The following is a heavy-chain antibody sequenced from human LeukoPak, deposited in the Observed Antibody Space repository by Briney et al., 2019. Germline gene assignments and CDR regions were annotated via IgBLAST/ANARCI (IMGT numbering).Heavy chain of an antibody. Sequence: GGSLRLSCAASGFTFSSFWMSWVRQAPGKGLEWVANIKQDGSEKYFVDSVKGRFTISRDNAKNSLYLQMNSLRAEDTAVSYCATVSYFYGMDVWGQGTTVTVSS. CDR3: ATVSYFYGMDV. J-gene: IGHJ6*02. CDR2: IKQDGSEK. CDR1: GFTFSSFW. V-gene: IGHV3-7*01.